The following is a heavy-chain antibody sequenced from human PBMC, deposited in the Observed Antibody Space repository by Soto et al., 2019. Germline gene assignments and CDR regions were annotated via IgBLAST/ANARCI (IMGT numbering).Heavy chain of an antibody. CDR1: GFTFSSYA. CDR3: AKVGGFLEWLYPYYYYMDV. D-gene: IGHD3-3*01. J-gene: IGHJ6*03. Sequence: PGGSLRLSCAASGFTFSSYAMSWVRQAPGKGLEWVSAISGSGGSTYYADSVKGRFTTSRDNSKNTLYLQMNSLRAEDTAVYYCAKVGGFLEWLYPYYYYMDVWGKGTTVTVSS. V-gene: IGHV3-23*01. CDR2: ISGSGGST.